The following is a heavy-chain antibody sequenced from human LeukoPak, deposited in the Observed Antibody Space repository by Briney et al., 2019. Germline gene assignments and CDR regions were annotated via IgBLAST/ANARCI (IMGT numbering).Heavy chain of an antibody. D-gene: IGHD3-22*01. V-gene: IGHV4-34*01. Sequence: SETLSLTCAVYGGSFSGYYWSWIRQPPGKGLEWIGEINHSGSTNYNPSLKSRVTISVDTSKNQFSLKLSSVTAADTAVYYCARGEYYDSSGPPYYYYYMDVWGKGTTVTISS. CDR2: INHSGST. J-gene: IGHJ6*03. CDR1: GGSFSGYY. CDR3: ARGEYYDSSGPPYYYYYMDV.